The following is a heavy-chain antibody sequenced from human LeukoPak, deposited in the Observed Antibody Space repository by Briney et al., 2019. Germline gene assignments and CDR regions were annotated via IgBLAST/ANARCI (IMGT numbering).Heavy chain of an antibody. CDR3: AREGAAAGTGDMDV. V-gene: IGHV3-23*01. J-gene: IGHJ6*02. CDR2: ISPSSGGTT. D-gene: IGHD6-13*01. Sequence: GGSLRLSCVASGFTFSSYTMTWVRQAPGKGLEWVSAISPSSGGTTFYADSVKGRFTISRDNAKNTLYLQMNSLRAEDTAVYYCAREGAAAGTGDMDVWGQGTTVTVSS. CDR1: GFTFSSYT.